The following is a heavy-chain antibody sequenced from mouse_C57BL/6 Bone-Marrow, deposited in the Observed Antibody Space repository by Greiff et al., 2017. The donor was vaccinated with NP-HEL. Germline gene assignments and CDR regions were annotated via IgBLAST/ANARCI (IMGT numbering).Heavy chain of an antibody. CDR3: VRDRLTGTGWYFDV. Sequence: VQLKESGGGLVQPKGSLKLSCAASGFTFNTYAMHWVRQAPGKGLEWVARIRSKSSNYATYYADSVKDRFTISRDDSQSMLYLQMNNLKTEDTAMYYCVRDRLTGTGWYFDVWGTGTTVTVSS. CDR2: IRSKSSNYAT. D-gene: IGHD4-1*01. V-gene: IGHV10-3*01. CDR1: GFTFNTYA. J-gene: IGHJ1*03.